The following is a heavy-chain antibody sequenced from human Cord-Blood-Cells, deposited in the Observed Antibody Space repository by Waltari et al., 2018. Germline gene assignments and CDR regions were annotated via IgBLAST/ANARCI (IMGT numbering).Heavy chain of an antibody. CDR3: ARGHGANWGLGSWFDP. J-gene: IGHJ5*02. CDR1: GGSISGYY. Sequence: QVQLQQWGAGLLKPSETLSLTCAVYGGSISGYYWSWIRQPPGKGLEWIGEINHSGSTNYNPSLKSRVTISVDTSKNQFSLKLSSVTAADTAVYYCARGHGANWGLGSWFDPWGQGTLVTVSS. D-gene: IGHD7-27*01. CDR2: INHSGST. V-gene: IGHV4-34*01.